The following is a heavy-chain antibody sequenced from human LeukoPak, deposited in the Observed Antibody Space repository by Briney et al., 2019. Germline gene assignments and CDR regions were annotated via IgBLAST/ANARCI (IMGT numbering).Heavy chain of an antibody. Sequence: GESVKISCKCLGYDFSTYWNAWVRQRPGKGLEWMGIIYPGGSETRYDPSFQGQVTISADRSTSTAYLQWSSLRASDTAMYYCARASRDGYNQNFDHWGQGTLITVSS. CDR3: ARASRDGYNQNFDH. CDR2: IYPGGSET. D-gene: IGHD5-24*01. CDR1: GYDFSTYW. V-gene: IGHV5-51*01. J-gene: IGHJ4*02.